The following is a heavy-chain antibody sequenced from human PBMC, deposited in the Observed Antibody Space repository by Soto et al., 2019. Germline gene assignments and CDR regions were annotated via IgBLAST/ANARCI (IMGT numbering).Heavy chain of an antibody. CDR1: GFTFSSYG. V-gene: IGHV3-33*01. J-gene: IGHJ4*02. D-gene: IGHD3-22*01. CDR3: ARDRRLYYDSSGYPQFDY. Sequence: PGGSLRLSCAASGFTFSSYGMHWVRQAPGKGLEWVAVIWYDGSNKYYADSVKGRFTISRDNSKNTLYLQMNSLRAEGTAVYYCARDRRLYYDSSGYPQFDYWRQRTLVTVSS. CDR2: IWYDGSNK.